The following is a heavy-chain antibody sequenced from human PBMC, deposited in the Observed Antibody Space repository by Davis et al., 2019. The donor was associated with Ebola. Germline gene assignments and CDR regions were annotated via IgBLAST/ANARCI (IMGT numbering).Heavy chain of an antibody. D-gene: IGHD6-6*01. J-gene: IGHJ4*02. CDR1: GFTFSSYG. CDR2: IRYDGSNK. V-gene: IGHV3-30*02. Sequence: PGVSLRLSCAASGFTFSSYGMHWVRQAPGKGLEWVAFIRYDGSNKYYADSVKGRFTISRDNSKNTLYLQMNSLRAEDTAVYYCAKDGRSSSIAALFDYWGQGTLVTVSS. CDR3: AKDGRSSSIAALFDY.